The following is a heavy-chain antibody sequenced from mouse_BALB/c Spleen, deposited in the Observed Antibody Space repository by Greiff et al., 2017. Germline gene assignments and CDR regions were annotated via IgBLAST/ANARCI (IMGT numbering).Heavy chain of an antibody. J-gene: IGHJ4*01. CDR1: GFTFSSYT. CDR2: ISNGGGST. Sequence: EVKLVESGGGLVQPGGSLKLSCAASGFTFSSYTMSWVRQTPEKRLEWVAYISNGGGSTYYPDTVKGRFTISRDNAKNTLYLQMSSLKSEDTAMYYCARQYGNYNYAMDYWGQGTSVTVSS. D-gene: IGHD2-10*02. V-gene: IGHV5-12-2*01. CDR3: ARQYGNYNYAMDY.